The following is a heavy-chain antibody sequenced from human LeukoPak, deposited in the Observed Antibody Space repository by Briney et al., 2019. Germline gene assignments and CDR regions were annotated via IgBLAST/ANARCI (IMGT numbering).Heavy chain of an antibody. CDR3: AREESGSYFAAFGLYYYYYMDV. Sequence: KSSETLSLTCAVSGGSISSSNWWSWVRQPPGKGLEWIGEIYHSGSTNYNPSLKSRVTISVDKSKNQFSLKLSSVTAADTAVYYCAREESGSYFAAFGLYYYYYMDVWGKGTTVTVSS. CDR2: IYHSGST. CDR1: GGSISSSNW. D-gene: IGHD3-10*01. J-gene: IGHJ6*03. V-gene: IGHV4-4*02.